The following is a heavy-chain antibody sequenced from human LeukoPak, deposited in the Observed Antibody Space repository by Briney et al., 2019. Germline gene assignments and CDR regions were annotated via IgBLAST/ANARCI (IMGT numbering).Heavy chain of an antibody. V-gene: IGHV4-59*01. J-gene: IGHJ5*02. CDR2: FSNSGST. Sequence: SETLSLTCTVSGGSISSFYWSWIRQPPGKGLEWIGYFSNSGSTYYNPSLESRVTISVDTSKNQFSLKLSSVTAADTAVYYCARDSYDFWSGRQTNWFDPWGQGTLVTVSS. CDR3: ARDSYDFWSGRQTNWFDP. D-gene: IGHD3-3*01. CDR1: GGSISSFY.